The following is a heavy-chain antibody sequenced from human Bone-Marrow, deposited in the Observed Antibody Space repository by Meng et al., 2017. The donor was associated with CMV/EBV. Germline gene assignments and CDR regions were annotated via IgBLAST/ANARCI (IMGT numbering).Heavy chain of an antibody. V-gene: IGHV4-39*07. CDR2: IYYSGTT. CDR1: GDSLSTPSYY. Sequence: SETLSLTCTVSGDSLSTPSYYWVWIRQPPGEGLEYIGNIYYSGTTYYNPSLKSRVTLSVDTSKNQSSLNLTSVTAADTAVYYCARMPAMTDVFDIWGRGTMVTVSS. D-gene: IGHD2-2*01. J-gene: IGHJ3*02. CDR3: ARMPAMTDVFDI.